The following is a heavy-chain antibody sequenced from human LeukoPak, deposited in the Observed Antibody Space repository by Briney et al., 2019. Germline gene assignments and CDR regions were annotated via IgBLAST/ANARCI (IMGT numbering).Heavy chain of an antibody. D-gene: IGHD2-21*01. V-gene: IGHV3-48*01. J-gene: IGHJ4*02. Sequence: GGSLRLSCAASGFTFSSYSMNWVRQAPGKGLEWVSYISSSSSTIYYADSVKGRFTISRDNAKNSLYLQMNSLRAEDTALYYCMKLPTMIIVIDTDFEYWGQGAQVTVSS. CDR3: MKLPTMIIVIDTDFEY. CDR1: GFTFSSYS. CDR2: ISSSSSTI.